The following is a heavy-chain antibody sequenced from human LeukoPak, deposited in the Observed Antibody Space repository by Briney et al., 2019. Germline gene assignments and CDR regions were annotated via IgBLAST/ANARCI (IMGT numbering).Heavy chain of an antibody. V-gene: IGHV4-34*01. CDR3: ARGRSGYYSRGGELDY. CDR1: GGSFSGYY. D-gene: IGHD3-22*01. Sequence: TSETLSLTCAVYGGSFSGYYWGWIRQPPGKGLEWIGEINHSGSTNYNPSLKSRVTISVDTSKNQFSLKLSSVTAADTAVYYCARGRSGYYSRGGELDYWGQGTLVTVSS. CDR2: INHSGST. J-gene: IGHJ4*02.